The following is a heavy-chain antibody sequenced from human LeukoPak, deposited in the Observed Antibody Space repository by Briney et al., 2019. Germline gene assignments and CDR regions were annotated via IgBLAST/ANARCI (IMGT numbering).Heavy chain of an antibody. CDR3: ARMVVAATNYYMDV. Sequence: SVKVSCKASGGTFSSYAISWVRQAPGQGLEWMGGIIPIFGTANYAQKFQDRVTITTDESTSTAFMELSSLRSEDTAVYFCARMVVAATNYYMDVWGKGTTVTVTS. CDR1: GGTFSSYA. V-gene: IGHV1-69*05. D-gene: IGHD2-15*01. CDR2: IIPIFGTA. J-gene: IGHJ6*03.